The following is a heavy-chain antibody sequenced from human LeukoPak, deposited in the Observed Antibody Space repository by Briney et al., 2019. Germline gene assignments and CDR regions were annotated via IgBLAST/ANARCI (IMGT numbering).Heavy chain of an antibody. CDR2: ISGNGGST. CDR3: AKAPVTSCRGAFSYPFDS. CDR1: GFTFSSYG. Sequence: PGGSLRLSCAASGFTFSSYGMSWVRQAPGKGLEWVSAISGNGGSTYYADSVKGRFTISRDNSKNTLYLQMNSLRAEDTAVYYCAKAPVTSCRGAFSYPFDSWGQGTLVTVSS. J-gene: IGHJ4*02. V-gene: IGHV3-23*01. D-gene: IGHD2-15*01.